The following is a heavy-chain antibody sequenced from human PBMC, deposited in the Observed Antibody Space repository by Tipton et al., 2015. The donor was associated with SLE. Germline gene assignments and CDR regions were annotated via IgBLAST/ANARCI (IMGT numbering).Heavy chain of an antibody. CDR2: VYHTGSP. D-gene: IGHD5-24*01. Sequence: GLVKPSETLSLTCTVSGDSINSHHWSWIRQPPGKGLEWIGNVYHTGSPNYNPSLKSRVTISVDMSKNQFSLKLNSVTAADTAVYYCARDLNGYPDYWGQGTLVTVSS. V-gene: IGHV4-59*11. CDR1: GDSINSHH. J-gene: IGHJ4*01. CDR3: ARDLNGYPDY.